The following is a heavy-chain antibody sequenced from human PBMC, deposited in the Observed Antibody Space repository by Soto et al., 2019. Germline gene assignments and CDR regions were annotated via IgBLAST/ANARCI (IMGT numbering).Heavy chain of an antibody. Sequence: SETLSLTFAVYGGSFSGYYWSWFRQPPGKGLEWIGEINHSGSTNYNPSLKSRVTISVDTSKNQFSLKLSSVTAADTAVYYCARARMVRGVSWFDPWGQGTLVT. D-gene: IGHD3-10*01. V-gene: IGHV4-34*01. CDR1: GGSFSGYY. CDR2: INHSGST. CDR3: ARARMVRGVSWFDP. J-gene: IGHJ5*02.